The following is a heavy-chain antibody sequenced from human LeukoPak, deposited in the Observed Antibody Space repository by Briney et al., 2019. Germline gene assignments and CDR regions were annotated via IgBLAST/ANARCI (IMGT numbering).Heavy chain of an antibody. CDR3: AKDIVGSSSPWFDP. D-gene: IGHD6-6*01. CDR1: GFTFSSYV. CDR2: ISGSGGST. J-gene: IGHJ5*02. V-gene: IGHV3-23*01. Sequence: QSGGSLRLSCAASGFTFSSYVMRWVRQAPGKGLEWVSAISGSGGSTYYADSVKGRFTISRDNSKNTLYLQMNSLRAEDTAVYYCAKDIVGSSSPWFDPWGQGTLVTVSS.